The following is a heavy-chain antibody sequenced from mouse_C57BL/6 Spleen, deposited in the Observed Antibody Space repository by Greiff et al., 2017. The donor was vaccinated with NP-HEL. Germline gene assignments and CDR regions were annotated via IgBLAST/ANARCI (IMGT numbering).Heavy chain of an antibody. Sequence: EVQLQESGAELVRPGASVKLSCTASGFNIKDYYMHWVKQRPEQGLEWIGRIDPEDGDTEYDPKVQGKATMTADTSSNTAYLQLSSLTSEDTSVYYCTSYYSNYGAMDYWGQGTSVTVSS. J-gene: IGHJ4*01. V-gene: IGHV14-1*01. CDR1: GFNIKDYY. D-gene: IGHD2-5*01. CDR2: IDPEDGDT. CDR3: TSYYSNYGAMDY.